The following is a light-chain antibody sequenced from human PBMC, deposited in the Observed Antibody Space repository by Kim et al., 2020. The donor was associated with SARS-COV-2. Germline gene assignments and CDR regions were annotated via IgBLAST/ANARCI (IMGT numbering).Light chain of an antibody. CDR2: VAT. CDR1: SSDVGSFNL. J-gene: IGLJ2*01. V-gene: IGLV2-23*01. CDR3: CSYGDTSTLV. Sequence: GQSITISCTGTSSDVGSFNLVSWYQQEPGKAPKLRIYVATKRPSGGSNRVSGSKSGNTASLTISGLQAEDEADYYCCSYGDTSTLVFGGGTLLTVL.